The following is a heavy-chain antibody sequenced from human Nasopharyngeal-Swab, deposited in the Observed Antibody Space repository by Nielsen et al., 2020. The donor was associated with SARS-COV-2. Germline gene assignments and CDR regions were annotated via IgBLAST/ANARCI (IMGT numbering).Heavy chain of an antibody. CDR1: GFTFSSYS. V-gene: IGHV3-48*02. CDR3: ARDQVGLRFLEWLPKNYYYYYGMDV. J-gene: IGHJ6*02. D-gene: IGHD3-3*01. CDR2: ISSSTI. Sequence: GGSLRLSCAASGFTFSSYSMNWVRQAPGKGLEWVSYISSSTIYYADSVKGRFTISRDNAKNSLYLQMNSLRDEDTAVYYCARDQVGLRFLEWLPKNYYYYYGMDVWGQGTTVTVSS.